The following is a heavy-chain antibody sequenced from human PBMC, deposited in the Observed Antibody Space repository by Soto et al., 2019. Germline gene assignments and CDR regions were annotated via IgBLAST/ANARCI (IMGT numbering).Heavy chain of an antibody. J-gene: IGHJ6*02. Sequence: GGSLRLSCAASGFTFSSYGMHWVRQAPGKGLEWVAVISYDGSNKYYADSVKGRFTISRDNSKNTLHLQMNSLRAEDTAMYYCARHEYILTGYNYYGMDLWGQGTTVTVSS. D-gene: IGHD3-9*01. CDR2: ISYDGSNK. CDR1: GFTFSSYG. V-gene: IGHV3-30*03. CDR3: ARHEYILTGYNYYGMDL.